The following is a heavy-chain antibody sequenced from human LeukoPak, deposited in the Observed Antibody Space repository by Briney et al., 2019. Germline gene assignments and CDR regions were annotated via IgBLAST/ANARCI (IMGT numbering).Heavy chain of an antibody. CDR1: GDSVSSAA. CDR2: TYYRSKWYN. CDR3: ARGGIGYCTSSSCYFDY. J-gene: IGHJ4*02. V-gene: IGHV6-1*01. D-gene: IGHD2-2*01. Sequence: TLSLTCAISGDSVSSAAWNWIRQSPSRGLEWLGRTYYRSKWYNDYAVSVKSRITINPDTSKNQFSLQLNSVTPEDTAVYYCARGGIGYCTSSSCYFDYWGQGTLVTVSS.